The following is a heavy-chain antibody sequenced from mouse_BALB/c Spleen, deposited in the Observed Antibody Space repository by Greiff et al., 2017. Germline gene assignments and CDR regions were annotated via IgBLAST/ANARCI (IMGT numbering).Heavy chain of an antibody. V-gene: IGHV2-9*02. CDR3: ARDEVLRHYYAMDY. J-gene: IGHJ4*01. CDR2: IWAGGST. D-gene: IGHD1-2*01. Sequence: VKLVESGPGLVAPSQSLSITCTVSGFSLTSYGVHWVRQPPGKGLEWLGVIWAGGSTNYNSALMSRLSISKDNSKSQVFLKMNSLQTDDTAMYYCARDEVLRHYYAMDYWGQGTSVTVSS. CDR1: GFSLTSYG.